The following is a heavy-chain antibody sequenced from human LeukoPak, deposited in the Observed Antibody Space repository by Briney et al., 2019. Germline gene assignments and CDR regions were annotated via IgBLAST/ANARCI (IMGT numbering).Heavy chain of an antibody. CDR2: ISAYNGNT. CDR3: ARDTQYYYGSGPYYYGMDV. D-gene: IGHD3-10*01. J-gene: IGHJ6*02. CDR1: GYTFTSSG. V-gene: IGHV1-18*01. Sequence: ASVKVSSKASGYTFTSSGISWVRQAPGQELEWMGWISAYNGNTNYAQKLQGRVTMTTDTSTSTAYMELRSLRSDDTAVYYCARDTQYYYGSGPYYYGMDVWGQGTTVTVSS.